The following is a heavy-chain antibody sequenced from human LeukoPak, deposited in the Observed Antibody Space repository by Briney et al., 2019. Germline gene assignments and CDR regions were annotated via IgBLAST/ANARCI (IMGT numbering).Heavy chain of an antibody. CDR1: GGSFSGYY. V-gene: IGHV4-34*01. Sequence: SETLSLTCAVYGGSFSGYYWSWIRQPPGKGLEWIGEINHSGSTYYNPSLKSRVTISVDTSKNQFSLKLSSVTAADTAVYYCARQSYYYYGMDVWGQGTTVTVSS. CDR3: ARQSYYYYGMDV. J-gene: IGHJ6*02. CDR2: INHSGST.